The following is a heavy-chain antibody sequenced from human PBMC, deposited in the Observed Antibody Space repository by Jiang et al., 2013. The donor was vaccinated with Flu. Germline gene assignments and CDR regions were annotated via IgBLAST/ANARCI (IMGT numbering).Heavy chain of an antibody. D-gene: IGHD1-26*01. CDR2: INPNSGGT. V-gene: IGHV1-2*04. CDR3: AREDIWPRGGSPPLTLDY. CDR1: GYTFTGYY. Sequence: SGAEVKKPGASVKVSCKASGYTFTGYYMHWVRQAPGQGLEWMGWINPNSGGTNYAQKFQGWVTMTRDTSISTAYMELSRLRSDDTAVYYCAREDIWPRGGSPPLTLDYWGQGTLV. J-gene: IGHJ4*02.